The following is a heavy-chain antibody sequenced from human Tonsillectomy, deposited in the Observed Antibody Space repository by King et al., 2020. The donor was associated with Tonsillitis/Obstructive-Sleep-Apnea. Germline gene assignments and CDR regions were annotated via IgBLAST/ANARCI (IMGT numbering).Heavy chain of an antibody. V-gene: IGHV3-7*03. CDR2: IKQDGSEK. Sequence: VQLVESGGGLVQPGGSLRLSCAASGFTFSTYYMTWVRRAPGKGLEWVANIKQDGSEKYYVDSVKGRFTISRDNAKNSLYLQMNSLRDEDTAVYYCAGEEGWLDPWGQGTLVIVSS. CDR3: AGEEGWLDP. CDR1: GFTFSTYY. J-gene: IGHJ5*02.